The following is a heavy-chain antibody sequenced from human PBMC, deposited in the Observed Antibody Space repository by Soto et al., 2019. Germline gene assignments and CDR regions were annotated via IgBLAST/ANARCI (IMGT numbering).Heavy chain of an antibody. D-gene: IGHD3-10*01. CDR3: ACVTMVRGVIYYFDY. Sequence: GGSLRLSCAASGFTFSSYAMSWVRQAPGKGLEWVSAISGSGGSTYYADSVKGRFTISRDNSKNTLYLQMNSLRAEDTAVYYCACVTMVRGVIYYFDYWGQGTLVTFSS. CDR2: ISGSGGST. CDR1: GFTFSSYA. V-gene: IGHV3-23*01. J-gene: IGHJ4*02.